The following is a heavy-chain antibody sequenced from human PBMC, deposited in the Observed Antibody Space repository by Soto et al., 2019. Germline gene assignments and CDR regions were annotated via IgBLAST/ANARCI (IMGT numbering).Heavy chain of an antibody. CDR1: GGSISDYQ. D-gene: IGHD3-16*02. CDR2: IYYSGRT. V-gene: IGHV4-59*01. CDR3: ARMRGLGEISTYFDY. Sequence: QVQLQESGPGLVKPSETLSLTCTVSGGSISDYQWNWIRQSPGKGLEWIGYIYYSGRTNYNPSLKSRLTISLDTSTKQFSLSLRSVTAADTAVYYCARMRGLGEISTYFDYGGQGTLVSVSS. J-gene: IGHJ4*02.